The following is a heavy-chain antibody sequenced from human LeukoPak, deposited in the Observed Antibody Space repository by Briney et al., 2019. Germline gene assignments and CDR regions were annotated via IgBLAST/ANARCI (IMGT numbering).Heavy chain of an antibody. J-gene: IGHJ4*02. V-gene: IGHV4-59*12. CDR2: IYYSGST. Sequence: SETLSLTCTVSGGSISSYYWSWIRQPPGKGLEWIGYIYYSGSTNYNPSLKSRVTISVDTSKNQFSLKLSSVTAADTAVYYCARRRVVPAAIDYWGQGTLVTVSS. CDR1: GGSISSYY. CDR3: ARRRVVPAAIDY. D-gene: IGHD2-2*01.